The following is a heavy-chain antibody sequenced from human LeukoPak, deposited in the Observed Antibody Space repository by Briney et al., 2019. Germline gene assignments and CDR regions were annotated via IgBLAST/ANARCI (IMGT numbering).Heavy chain of an antibody. CDR3: AKDRGIQWELLSIFDY. Sequence: SEILSLTCAVYGGPFSDYYWSWIRQPPGRGLEWIGKINHSGSTNYRPSLKSRVTISINTSKNQFSLKLKSMTAADTAVYYCAKDRGIQWELLSIFDYWGQGTLVTVSS. CDR1: GGPFSDYY. D-gene: IGHD1-26*01. CDR2: INHSGST. J-gene: IGHJ4*02. V-gene: IGHV4-34*01.